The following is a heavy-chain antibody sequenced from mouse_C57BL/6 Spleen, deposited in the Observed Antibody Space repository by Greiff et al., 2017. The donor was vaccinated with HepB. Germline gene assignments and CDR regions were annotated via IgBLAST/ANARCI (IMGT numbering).Heavy chain of an antibody. CDR2: INPNNGGT. J-gene: IGHJ2*01. CDR3: ARDWDNYFDY. CDR1: GYTFTDYY. Sequence: VQLKQSGPELVKPGASVKISCKASGYTFTDYYMNWVKQSHGKSLEWIGDINPNNGGTSYNQKFKGKATLTVDKSSSTAYMELRSLTSEDSAVYYCARDWDNYFDYWGQGTTLTVSS. V-gene: IGHV1-26*01. D-gene: IGHD4-1*01.